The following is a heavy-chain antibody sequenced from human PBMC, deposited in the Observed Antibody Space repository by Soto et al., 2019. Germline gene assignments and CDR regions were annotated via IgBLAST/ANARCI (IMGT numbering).Heavy chain of an antibody. D-gene: IGHD4-17*01. CDR2: ISSSSSYI. Sequence: EVQLVESGGGLVKPGGSLRLSCAASGFTFSSYSMNWVRQAPGKGLEWVSSISSSSSYIYYADSVKGRFTISRDNAKNSLHLQMNSLRAEDTAVYYCARDRHDYGDHDAFDIWGQGTMVTVSS. J-gene: IGHJ3*02. V-gene: IGHV3-21*01. CDR3: ARDRHDYGDHDAFDI. CDR1: GFTFSSYS.